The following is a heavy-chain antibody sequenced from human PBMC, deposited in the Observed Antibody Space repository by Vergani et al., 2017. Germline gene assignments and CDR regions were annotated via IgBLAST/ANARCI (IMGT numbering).Heavy chain of an antibody. CDR1: GYTFTNYA. Sequence: QVQLVQSGSEVKKPGASVKVSCRASGYTFTNYALNWVRQAPGQGLEWMGWINSNSGNPTYAQGFKGRFVFSLDSFVSTSYVQINSLQPEDTAVYYCVRTRSGSCTGGSCYFRWFDAWGQGTLVTVSS. J-gene: IGHJ5*02. D-gene: IGHD2-15*01. CDR3: VRTRSGSCTGGSCYFRWFDA. CDR2: INSNSGNP. V-gene: IGHV7-4-1*02.